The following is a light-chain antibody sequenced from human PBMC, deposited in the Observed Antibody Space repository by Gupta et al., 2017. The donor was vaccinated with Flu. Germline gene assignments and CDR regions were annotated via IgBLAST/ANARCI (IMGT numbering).Light chain of an antibody. CDR3: MQGAHWPWA. V-gene: IGKV2-30*01. CDR1: QGLVYSDGNTY. CDR2: LVS. J-gene: IGKJ1*01. Sequence: ISCRSSQGLVYSDGNTYLHWFQQRPGQSPRRLIHLVSYRDSGVPDRFSGSGSGTDFTLKISRVEAEDVGIFYCMQGAHWPWAFGQGTKVEIK.